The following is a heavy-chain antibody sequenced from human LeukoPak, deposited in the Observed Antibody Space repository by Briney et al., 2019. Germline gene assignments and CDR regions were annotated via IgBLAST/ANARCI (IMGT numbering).Heavy chain of an antibody. CDR3: ARDPDGIAVAGTPDAFDI. D-gene: IGHD6-19*01. Sequence: PSETLSLTCTVSGGSVSSGTYYWSWIRQPPGEGLEWIGYIYYSGSTNYNPSLKSRVTMSVDTSKNQFSLKLSSVTAADTAVYYCARDPDGIAVAGTPDAFDIWGQGTMVTVSS. V-gene: IGHV4-61*01. CDR1: GGSVSSGTYY. J-gene: IGHJ3*02. CDR2: IYYSGST.